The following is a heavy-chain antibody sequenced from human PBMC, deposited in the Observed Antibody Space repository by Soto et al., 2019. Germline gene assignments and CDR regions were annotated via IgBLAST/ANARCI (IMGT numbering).Heavy chain of an antibody. CDR3: ARPARQGTVAGDF. D-gene: IGHD6-19*01. V-gene: IGHV4-39*01. J-gene: IGHJ4*02. CDR1: GGSISRSSFY. Sequence: SETLSLTCTVSGGSISRSSFYWGWIRQPPGKGLEWIANICYSGSPNYNPSLKSRVTMSLDTSKNQIYLNLSSVTAADTAVYYCARPARQGTVAGDFWGQGTLVTVSS. CDR2: ICYSGSP.